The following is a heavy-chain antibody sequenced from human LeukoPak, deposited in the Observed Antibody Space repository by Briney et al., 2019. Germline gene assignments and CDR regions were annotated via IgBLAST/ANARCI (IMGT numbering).Heavy chain of an antibody. CDR2: ISSSSRTI. CDR3: ARVLPHSDPLDY. Sequence: GGSLRLSCAASGFTFSRYSMNWVRQAPGKGLEWVSYISSSSRTIHYADSVKGRFTISRDNAKNSLYLQMNSLRAEDTAVYYCARVLPHSDPLDYWGQGTLVTVSS. V-gene: IGHV3-48*01. D-gene: IGHD2-15*01. J-gene: IGHJ4*02. CDR1: GFTFSRYS.